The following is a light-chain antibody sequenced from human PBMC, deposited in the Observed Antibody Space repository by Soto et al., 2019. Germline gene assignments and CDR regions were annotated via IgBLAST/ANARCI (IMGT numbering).Light chain of an antibody. J-gene: IGKJ2*01. CDR1: QRIDNF. Sequence: DIQMTHSPSFLSASVGDRVTITCRASQRIDNFLHWYQQKPGKAPKLLIYGASSLQSGVPSRFSGSGSGTDFTLTITSLQPEDSATYHCQQRYKTSLSSFGQGTKVDIK. V-gene: IGKV1-39*01. CDR3: QQRYKTSLSS. CDR2: GAS.